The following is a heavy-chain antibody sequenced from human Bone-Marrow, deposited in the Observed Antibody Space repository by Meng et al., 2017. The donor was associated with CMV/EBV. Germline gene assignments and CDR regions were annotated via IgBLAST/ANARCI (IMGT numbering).Heavy chain of an antibody. J-gene: IGHJ5*02. CDR3: ARGPRYYCSSTSCYTLDNWFDP. Sequence: SETLSLTCAVYGGSFSGYYWSWIRRPPGKGLEWIGEINHSGSTNYNPSLKSRVTISVDTSKNQFSLKLSSVTAADTAVYYCARGPRYYCSSTSCYTLDNWFDPWGQGTLVTVSS. D-gene: IGHD2-2*02. V-gene: IGHV4-34*01. CDR1: GGSFSGYY. CDR2: INHSGST.